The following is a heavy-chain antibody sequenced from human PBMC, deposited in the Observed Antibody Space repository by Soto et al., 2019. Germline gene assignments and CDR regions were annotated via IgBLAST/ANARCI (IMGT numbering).Heavy chain of an antibody. CDR2: IYPADSDT. CDR1: RYIFNKYW. Sequence: EVQLVQSGAEVKKPGESLKISCEGSRYIFNKYWIAWVRQMPGKGLEWMGIIYPADSDTRYSPSFRGQVTISADKSIATAYLQWTSLKASDTAMYYCAMSPHYCDKIDCRPEDYHSHNLEVWGNGTAVTVSS. V-gene: IGHV5-51*03. J-gene: IGHJ6*04. D-gene: IGHD2-21*01. CDR3: AMSPHYCDKIDCRPEDYHSHNLEV.